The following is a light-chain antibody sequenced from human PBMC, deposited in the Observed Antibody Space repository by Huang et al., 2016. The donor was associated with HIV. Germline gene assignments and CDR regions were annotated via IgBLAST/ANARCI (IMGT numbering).Light chain of an antibody. CDR2: GAS. V-gene: IGKV3-15*01. CDR1: QSVSSN. J-gene: IGKJ1*01. CDR3: QQYNNWPPWT. Sequence: EIVMTQSPATLSVSPGERATLSCRASQSVSSNLAWYQQKPGQAPRLLIYGASTGATGVPASFSGSGSGTEFTLTISSLQSEDFAVYYCQQYNNWPPWTFGQGTKVEIK.